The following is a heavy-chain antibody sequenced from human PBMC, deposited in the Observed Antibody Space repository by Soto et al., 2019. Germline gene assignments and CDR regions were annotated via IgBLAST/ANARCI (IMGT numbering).Heavy chain of an antibody. D-gene: IGHD3-10*01. CDR3: ARGGSGNYGYMDV. CDR1: GYTFNSYG. CDR2: IIPYNGNT. J-gene: IGHJ6*03. V-gene: IGHV1-18*01. Sequence: ASVKVSCKASGYTFNSYGINWVRQAPGQGLEWMGWIIPYNGNTNSAQRLQGRVTMTTDTSTSTAYMELRSLRSDDTGVYYCARGGSGNYGYMDVWGRGTTVTVS.